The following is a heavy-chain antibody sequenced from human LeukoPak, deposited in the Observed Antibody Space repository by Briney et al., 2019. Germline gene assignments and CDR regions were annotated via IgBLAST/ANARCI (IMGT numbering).Heavy chain of an antibody. CDR3: ARDPGYIVATIRADYGDYETDDNFDY. CDR1: GYTFTSYG. D-gene: IGHD5-12*01. V-gene: IGHV1-18*01. CDR2: ISAYNGNT. J-gene: IGHJ4*02. Sequence: ASVKVSCKASGYTFTSYGISWVRQAPGQGLEWMGWISAYNGNTNYAQKLQGRVTMTTDTSTSTAYMELRSLRSDDTAVYYCARDPGYIVATIRADYGDYETDDNFDYWGQGTLVTVSS.